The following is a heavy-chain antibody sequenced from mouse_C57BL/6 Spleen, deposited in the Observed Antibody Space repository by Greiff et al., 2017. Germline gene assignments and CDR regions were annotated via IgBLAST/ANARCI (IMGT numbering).Heavy chain of an antibody. CDR3: ARTYGNYYAMDY. CDR2: IDPNSGGT. J-gene: IGHJ4*01. CDR1: GYTFTSSW. Sequence: QVHVKQPGAELVKPGASVKLSCKASGYTFTSSWMHWVKQRPGRGLEWIGRIDPNSGGTKYNEKFKSKATLTVDKPASPAYMQLSSLTSEDSAVYYCARTYGNYYAMDYWGQGTSVTVAS. V-gene: IGHV1-72*01. D-gene: IGHD2-1*01.